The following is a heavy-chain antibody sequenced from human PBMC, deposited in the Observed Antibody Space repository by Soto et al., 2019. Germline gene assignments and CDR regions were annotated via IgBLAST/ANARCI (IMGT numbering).Heavy chain of an antibody. J-gene: IGHJ6*02. D-gene: IGHD5-18*01. CDR2: INSDGSST. CDR1: GFTFSSYW. CDR3: ARDGINTWIQLWTRYYYYGMDV. Sequence: PGGSLRLSCAASGFTFSSYWMHWVRQAPGKGLVWVSRINSDGSSTSYADSVKGRFTISRDNAKNTLYLQMNSPRAEDTAVYYCARDGINTWIQLWTRYYYYGMDVWGQGTTVTVSS. V-gene: IGHV3-74*01.